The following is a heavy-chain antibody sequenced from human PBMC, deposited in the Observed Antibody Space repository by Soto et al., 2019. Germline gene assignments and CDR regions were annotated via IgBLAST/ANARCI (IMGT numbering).Heavy chain of an antibody. Sequence: QAQLEQSGGEVKKPGSSVKVSCKASRVAFSKFIVTWVRQAPGPGLEWVGGIIPIFGTANYAQKFQGRVTITADESTSTSYMEMNNLRSEDTAVYYCAKVRYSSPMGYYYGMDVWGQVTTGTVAS. CDR2: IIPIFGTA. J-gene: IGHJ6*02. CDR3: AKVRYSSPMGYYYGMDV. V-gene: IGHV1-69*01. D-gene: IGHD6-19*01. CDR1: RVAFSKFI.